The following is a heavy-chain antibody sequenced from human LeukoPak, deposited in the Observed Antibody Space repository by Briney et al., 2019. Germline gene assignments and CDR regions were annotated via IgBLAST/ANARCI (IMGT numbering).Heavy chain of an antibody. CDR3: ARAPLVSRGMDV. Sequence: PSQTLSLTCTVSGGSISSGGYYWSWIRQHPGKGLEWTGYIYYSGSTYYNPSLKSRVTISVDTTKNQFSLKMTSVTAADTAVYYCARAPLVSRGMDVWGQGTTVTVSS. J-gene: IGHJ6*02. CDR2: IYYSGST. V-gene: IGHV4-31*03. D-gene: IGHD6-6*01. CDR1: GGSISSGGYY.